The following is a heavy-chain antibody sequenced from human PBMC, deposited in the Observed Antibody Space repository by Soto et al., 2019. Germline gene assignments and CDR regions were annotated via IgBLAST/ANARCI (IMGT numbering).Heavy chain of an antibody. CDR2: IGFDGNND. V-gene: IGHV3-30*02. CDR3: AKGPRGYSSGSPDY. CDR1: GFSLGSYG. Sequence: QPGGSLRLSCAASGFSLGSYGMHWVRQAPGKGLEWVAVIGFDGNNDYYADSVKGRFTVSRDNSRNTLFLQMNSLRAEDTAVYYCAKGPRGYSSGSPDYWGQGTLVTVSS. D-gene: IGHD6-19*01. J-gene: IGHJ4*02.